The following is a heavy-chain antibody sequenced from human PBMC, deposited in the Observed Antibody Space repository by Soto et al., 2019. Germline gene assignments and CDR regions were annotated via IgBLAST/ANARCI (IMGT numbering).Heavy chain of an antibody. CDR2: IKQDGSKK. CDR3: ARDYGSGYYPIDY. V-gene: IGHV3-7*03. J-gene: IGHJ4*02. CDR1: GFTFSSYW. D-gene: IGHD3-22*01. Sequence: PVGSLRLSCAASGFTFSSYWMSWVRQAPGKGLEWVANIKQDGSKKHYVDSVKGRFTISRDNAKNSLYLQMNSLRAEDTAVYYCARDYGSGYYPIDYWGQGSLVTVSS.